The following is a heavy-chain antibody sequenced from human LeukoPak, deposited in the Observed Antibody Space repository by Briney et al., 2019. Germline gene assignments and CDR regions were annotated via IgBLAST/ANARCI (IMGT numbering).Heavy chain of an antibody. V-gene: IGHV4-34*01. J-gene: IGHJ5*02. CDR3: ARARKLWYSSSFNWFNP. D-gene: IGHD6-13*01. CDR1: GGSFSGYY. Sequence: SETLSLTCAVYGGSFSGYYWSWIRQPPGKGLEWIGEINHSGSTNYNPSLKSRVTISVDTSKNQFSLKLSSVTAADTAVYYCARARKLWYSSSFNWFNPWGQGTLVTVSS. CDR2: INHSGST.